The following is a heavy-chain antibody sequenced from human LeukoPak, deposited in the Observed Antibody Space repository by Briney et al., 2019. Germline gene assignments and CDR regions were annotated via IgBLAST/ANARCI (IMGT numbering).Heavy chain of an antibody. CDR2: IYPGDSDT. Sequence: GESLKISSKGSGYSFTADWIGWVRQMPGKGLEWTGAIYPGDSDTRYSPSFQGQVTISADKSISTAYLQWSSLKASDTAMYYCARPTSGWSFDYWGQGTLVTVSS. J-gene: IGHJ4*02. D-gene: IGHD6-19*01. CDR1: GYSFTADW. V-gene: IGHV5-51*01. CDR3: ARPTSGWSFDY.